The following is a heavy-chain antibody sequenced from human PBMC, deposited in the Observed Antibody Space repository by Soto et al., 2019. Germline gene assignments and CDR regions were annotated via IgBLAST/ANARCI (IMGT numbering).Heavy chain of an antibody. D-gene: IGHD3-22*01. J-gene: IGHJ4*02. Sequence: SETLSLTCTVSGGFISSDYWSWIRQPPGKGLEWIGYIYYSGSTNYNPSLKSRVTISVDTSKNQFSLKLSSVTAADTAVYYCASRDSSGYYYPFDYWGQGTLVTVSS. CDR1: GGFISSDY. V-gene: IGHV4-59*01. CDR2: IYYSGST. CDR3: ASRDSSGYYYPFDY.